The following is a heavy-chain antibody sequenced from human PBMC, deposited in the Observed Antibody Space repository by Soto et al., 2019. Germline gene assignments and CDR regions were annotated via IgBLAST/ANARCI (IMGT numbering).Heavy chain of an antibody. V-gene: IGHV3-21*01. CDR3: ATYYDFWSGYRIDFDY. CDR2: ISSSSSYI. Sequence: GGSLRLSCAASGFTFSSYSMNWVRQAPGKGLEWVSSISSSSSYIYYADSVKGRFTISRDNAKNTLYLQMNSLRAEDTAVYYCATYYDFWSGYRIDFDYWGQGTLVTVSS. J-gene: IGHJ4*02. CDR1: GFTFSSYS. D-gene: IGHD3-3*01.